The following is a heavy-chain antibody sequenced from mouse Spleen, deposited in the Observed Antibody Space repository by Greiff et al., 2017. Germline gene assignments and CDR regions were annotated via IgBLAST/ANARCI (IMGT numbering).Heavy chain of an antibody. D-gene: IGHD2-3*01. Sequence: EVQLVESEGGLVQPGSSMKLSCTASGFTFSDYYMAWVRQVPEKGLEWVANINYDGSSTYYLDSLKSRFIISRDNAKNILYLQMSSLKSEDTATYYCARERGGYYGSSYFDYWGQGTTLTVSS. J-gene: IGHJ2*01. CDR2: INYDGSST. V-gene: IGHV5-16*01. CDR1: GFTFSDYY. CDR3: ARERGGYYGSSYFDY.